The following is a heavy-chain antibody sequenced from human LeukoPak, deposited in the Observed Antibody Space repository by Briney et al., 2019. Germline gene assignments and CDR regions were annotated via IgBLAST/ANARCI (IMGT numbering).Heavy chain of an antibody. CDR2: VYHSGNT. V-gene: IGHV4-4*02. CDR1: GGSISSSNW. D-gene: IGHD3-22*01. J-gene: IGHJ6*04. Sequence: SGTLSLTCAVSGGSISSSNWWSWVRQPPGEGRVGIGEVYHSGNTNYNPSLKTRVTISVDKSKNQFSLKLTSVTAADTAVYYCASRTPMIATWGKGTTVTVTS. CDR3: ASRTPMIAT.